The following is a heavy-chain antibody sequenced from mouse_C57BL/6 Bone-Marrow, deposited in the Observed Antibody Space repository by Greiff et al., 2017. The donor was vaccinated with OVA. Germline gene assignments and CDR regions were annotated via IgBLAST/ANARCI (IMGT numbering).Heavy chain of an antibody. CDR1: GYTFTSSC. D-gene: IGHD2-5*01. V-gene: IGHV1-55*01. Sequence: QVHVKQPGAELVKPGASVKMSCKASGYTFTSSCITWVKQRPGQGLEWIGDIYPGSGSTNYNEKFKSKATLTVDTSSSTAYMQLSSLTSEDSAVYYCARSSYYSNFDYWGQGTTLTVSS. CDR3: ARSSYYSNFDY. CDR2: IYPGSGST. J-gene: IGHJ2*01.